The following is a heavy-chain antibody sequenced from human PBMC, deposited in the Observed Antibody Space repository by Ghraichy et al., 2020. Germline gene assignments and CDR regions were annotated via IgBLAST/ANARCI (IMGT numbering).Heavy chain of an antibody. V-gene: IGHV3-23*01. Sequence: LSLTCAASGFTFSSYAMSWVRQAPGKGLEWVSAISGSGGSTYYADSVKGRFTISRDNSKNTLYLQMNSLRAEDTAVYYCANQGAIFGVVGQENWFDPWGQGTLVTVSS. J-gene: IGHJ5*02. CDR3: ANQGAIFGVVGQENWFDP. CDR2: ISGSGGST. CDR1: GFTFSSYA. D-gene: IGHD3-3*01.